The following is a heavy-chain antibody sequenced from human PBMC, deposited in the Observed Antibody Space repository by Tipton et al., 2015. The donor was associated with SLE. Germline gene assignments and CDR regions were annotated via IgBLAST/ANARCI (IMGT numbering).Heavy chain of an antibody. CDR2: INSDGSST. V-gene: IGHV3-74*01. J-gene: IGHJ4*02. D-gene: IGHD6-19*01. CDR3: ARATTSGWYPGGIDY. Sequence: SLRLSCAASGFTFSSYWMHWVRQAPGKGLVWVSRINSDGSSTSYADSVKGRFTISRDNAKNTLYLQMNSLRAEDTAVYYCARATTSGWYPGGIDYWGQGTLVTVSS. CDR1: GFTFSSYW.